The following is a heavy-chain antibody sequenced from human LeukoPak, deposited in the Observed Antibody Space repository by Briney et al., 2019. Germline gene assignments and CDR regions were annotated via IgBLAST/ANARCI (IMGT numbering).Heavy chain of an antibody. Sequence: ASVKVSCKASGYTFTSYAMNWVRQAPGQGLEWMGWINTNTGNPTYAQGFTGRFVFSLDTSVSTAYLQISSLKAEDTAVYYCAREGIPGVGYYYGMDVWGQGTTVTVSS. V-gene: IGHV7-4-1*02. J-gene: IGHJ6*02. CDR3: AREGIPGVGYYYGMDV. D-gene: IGHD7-27*01. CDR1: GYTFTSYA. CDR2: INTNTGNP.